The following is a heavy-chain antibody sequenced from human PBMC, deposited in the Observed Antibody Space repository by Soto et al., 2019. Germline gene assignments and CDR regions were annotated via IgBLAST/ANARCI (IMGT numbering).Heavy chain of an antibody. Sequence: SETLSLTCAVYGGSFSGYYWSWIRQPPGKGLEWIGEINHSGSTNYNPSLKSRVAISVDTSKNQFSLKLSSVTAADTAVYYCAILRGGSSYGMDVWGQGTTVT. CDR2: INHSGST. D-gene: IGHD3-16*01. CDR3: AILRGGSSYGMDV. CDR1: GGSFSGYY. J-gene: IGHJ6*02. V-gene: IGHV4-34*01.